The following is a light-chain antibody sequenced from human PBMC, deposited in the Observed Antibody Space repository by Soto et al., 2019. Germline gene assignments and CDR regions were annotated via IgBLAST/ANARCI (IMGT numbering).Light chain of an antibody. CDR3: QQYGSPPWT. V-gene: IGKV3-20*01. J-gene: IGKJ1*01. CDR1: QSVISRY. Sequence: EIVLTQSPGTLSLSPGERATLSCRASQSVISRYLAWYQQKPGQAPRLLMYGASNRATGIPDRVSGSGSGTDFTLTISRLEPEDSAVYHCQQYGSPPWTFGRGTMVEI. CDR2: GAS.